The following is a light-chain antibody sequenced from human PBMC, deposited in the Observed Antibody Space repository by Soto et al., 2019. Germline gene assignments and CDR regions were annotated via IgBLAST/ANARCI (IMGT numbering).Light chain of an antibody. CDR2: KAS. CDR1: QSISSW. Sequence: DIQLTQSPSFLSASVGNRITITCRASQSISSWLAWYQQKPGKAPKILIYKASSLASGVPSRFRGSGSGTEFTLTISSLQPDDFATYYCQQYNSYRWTFGQGTKVDIK. V-gene: IGKV1-5*03. J-gene: IGKJ1*01. CDR3: QQYNSYRWT.